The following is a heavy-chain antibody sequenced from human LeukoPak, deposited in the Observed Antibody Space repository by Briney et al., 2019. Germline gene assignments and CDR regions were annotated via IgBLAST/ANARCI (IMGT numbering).Heavy chain of an antibody. CDR1: GYTFTSYD. J-gene: IGHJ4*02. V-gene: IGHV1-8*03. D-gene: IGHD1-26*01. CDR2: MNPNSGNT. CDR3: ARGFGGSYHY. Sequence: ASVKVXXXASGYTFTSYDINWVRQATGQGLEWMGWMNPNSGNTGYAQKFQGRVTITRNTSISTAYMELSSLRSEDTAVYYCARGFGGSYHYWGQGTLVTVSS.